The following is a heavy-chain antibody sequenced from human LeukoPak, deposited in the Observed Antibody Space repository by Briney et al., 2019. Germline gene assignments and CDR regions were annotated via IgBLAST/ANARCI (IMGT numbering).Heavy chain of an antibody. D-gene: IGHD6-19*01. CDR2: TYYRSKWYN. CDR1: GDSVSSNSAA. Sequence: SQTLSLACAISGDSVSSNSAAWNWIRQSPSRGLEWLGRTYYRSKWYNDYAVSVKSRITINPDTSKNQFSLQLNSVTPEDTAVYYCAREGVAGIAVAGWYGYWGQGTLVTVSS. V-gene: IGHV6-1*01. J-gene: IGHJ4*02. CDR3: AREGVAGIAVAGWYGY.